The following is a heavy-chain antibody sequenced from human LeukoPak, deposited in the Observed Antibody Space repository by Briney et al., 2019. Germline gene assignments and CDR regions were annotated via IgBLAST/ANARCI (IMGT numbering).Heavy chain of an antibody. CDR3: ASSVNSSGYWNWFDP. V-gene: IGHV4-4*02. CDR1: GGSISSSNW. CDR2: IYHSGST. Sequence: SGTLSLTCAVSGGSISSSNWWSWVRQPPGKGLEWIGEIYHSGSTNYNPSLKSRVTISVDKSKNQFSLKLSSVTAADTAVYYCASSVNSSGYWNWFDPWGRGTLVTVSS. D-gene: IGHD3-22*01. J-gene: IGHJ5*02.